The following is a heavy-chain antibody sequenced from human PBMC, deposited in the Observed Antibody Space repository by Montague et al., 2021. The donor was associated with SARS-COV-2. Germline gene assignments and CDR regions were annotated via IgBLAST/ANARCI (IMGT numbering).Heavy chain of an antibody. D-gene: IGHD1-7*01. Sequence: CAISGDSVSRNNPAWNWIRQSPSRGLEWLGRTYYGSSWNTDYAVSVKSRITISPDTSKNQFSLHLNSVTPEDTAFYYCARGWNYAFDIWGQGTMVTVSS. CDR2: TYYGSSWNT. J-gene: IGHJ3*02. CDR1: GDSVSRNNPA. CDR3: ARGWNYAFDI. V-gene: IGHV6-1*01.